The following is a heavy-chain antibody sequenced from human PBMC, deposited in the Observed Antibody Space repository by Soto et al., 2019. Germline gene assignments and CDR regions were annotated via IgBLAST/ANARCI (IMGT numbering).Heavy chain of an antibody. Sequence: QVQLVQSGAEVKKPGASVKVSCKASGYTFTSYGISWVRQAPGHGLEWMGWISASNGNTNYAQKLQGRVTMTTDTSTSTANMALRSLRSDDTAGYYCARDYGDYFLYTWHYWGQGTLVTVSS. J-gene: IGHJ4*02. D-gene: IGHD4-17*01. CDR1: GYTFTSYG. CDR2: ISASNGNT. CDR3: ARDYGDYFLYTWHY. V-gene: IGHV1-18*01.